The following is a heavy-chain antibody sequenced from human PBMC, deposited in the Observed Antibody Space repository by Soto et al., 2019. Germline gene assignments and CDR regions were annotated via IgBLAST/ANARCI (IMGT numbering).Heavy chain of an antibody. CDR2: INPYSGGT. Sequence: GASVKVSCKGSGYTLTGYYVHWVRQAPGQSLEWMGWINPYSGGTHFARKFQDRVTMARDTSVSTAYMELSSLKSDDTAVYYCARPKYGETYFDSWGQGTVVTVS. CDR3: ARPKYGETYFDS. V-gene: IGHV1-2*02. D-gene: IGHD2-21*01. CDR1: GYTLTGYY. J-gene: IGHJ4*02.